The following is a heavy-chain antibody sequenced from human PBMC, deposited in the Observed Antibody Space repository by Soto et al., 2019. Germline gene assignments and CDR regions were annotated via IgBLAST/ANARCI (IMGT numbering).Heavy chain of an antibody. CDR2: IYSGGST. CDR3: AGPGEQHRY. J-gene: IGHJ4*02. Sequence: EVQLVESGGGLVQPGGSLRLCWAASGFTVSSNHMSWVRQAPGKGLEWVSLIYSGGSTYYADSVKGRFTFSRDNSKNTLYLQMNSLRAEDTAVYYCAGPGEQHRYWGQGTLVTVSS. CDR1: GFTVSSNH. V-gene: IGHV3-66*01. D-gene: IGHD3-16*01.